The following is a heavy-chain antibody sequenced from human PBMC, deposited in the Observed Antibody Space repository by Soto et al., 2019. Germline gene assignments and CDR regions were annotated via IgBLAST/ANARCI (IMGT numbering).Heavy chain of an antibody. CDR1: GDSFTSYA. V-gene: IGHV1-69*13. Sequence: GDSVKVSCNASGDSFTSYAISWVRQAPGHGLERMGRIIPIFGTANYAQRNEGRVTISADESTSRANMELGGLISDGTAVYYCAAWGNYYESSAVAYWGQGTLVTVSS. CDR2: IIPIFGTA. CDR3: AAWGNYYESSAVAY. J-gene: IGHJ4*02. D-gene: IGHD3-22*01.